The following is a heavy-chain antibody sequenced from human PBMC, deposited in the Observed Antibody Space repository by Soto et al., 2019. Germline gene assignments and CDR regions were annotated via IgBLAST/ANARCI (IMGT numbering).Heavy chain of an antibody. V-gene: IGHV3-30*18. CDR3: AKTFTSYSSSDFDY. Sequence: QVQLVESGGGVVQPGRSLRLSCAASGFTFSSYGMHWVRQAPGKGLEWVAVISYDGSNKYYADSVKGRFTISRDNSKNTLYLQMNSLRAEDTAVYYCAKTFTSYSSSDFDYWGQGTLVTVSS. J-gene: IGHJ4*02. D-gene: IGHD6-6*01. CDR1: GFTFSSYG. CDR2: ISYDGSNK.